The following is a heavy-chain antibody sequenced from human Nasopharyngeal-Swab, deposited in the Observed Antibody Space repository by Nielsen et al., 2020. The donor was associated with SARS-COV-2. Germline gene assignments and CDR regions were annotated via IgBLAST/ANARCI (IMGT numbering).Heavy chain of an antibody. CDR3: ARWGNSSSWYYFDY. V-gene: IGHV4-34*01. D-gene: IGHD6-13*01. CDR1: GGSFSGYY. CDR2: INHSGST. J-gene: IGHJ4*02. Sequence: SETLSLTFAVYGGSFSGYYWSWIRQPPGKGLEWIGEINHSGSTNYNPSLKSRVTISVDTSKNQFSLKLSSVTAADTAVYYCARWGNSSSWYYFDYWGQGTLVTVSS.